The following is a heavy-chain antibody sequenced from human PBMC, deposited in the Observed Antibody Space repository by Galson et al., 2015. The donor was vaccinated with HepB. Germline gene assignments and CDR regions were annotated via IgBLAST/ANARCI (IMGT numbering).Heavy chain of an antibody. V-gene: IGHV3-30*01. CDR3: ARNHRDMATRRYYFDF. J-gene: IGHJ4*02. Sequence: SVKGRFTISRAKNTLYLQMNSLRPEDTAVYYCARNHRDMATRRYYFDFWGQGTLVTVSS. D-gene: IGHD5-24*01.